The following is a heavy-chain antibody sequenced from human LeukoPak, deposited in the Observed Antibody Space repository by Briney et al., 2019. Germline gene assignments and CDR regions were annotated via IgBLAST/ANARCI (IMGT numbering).Heavy chain of an antibody. CDR2: ISSSSSYI. Sequence: GGSLRLSCVASGFAFSSFAMSWFRQAPGKGLEWVSSISSSSSYIYYADSVKGRFTISRDNAKNSLYLQMNSLRAEDTAVYYCARWGDTAMVTFDYWGQGTLVTVSS. D-gene: IGHD5-18*01. CDR3: ARWGDTAMVTFDY. CDR1: GFAFSSFA. V-gene: IGHV3-21*01. J-gene: IGHJ4*02.